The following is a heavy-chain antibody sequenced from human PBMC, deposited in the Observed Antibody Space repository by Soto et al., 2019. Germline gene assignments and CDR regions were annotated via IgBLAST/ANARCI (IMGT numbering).Heavy chain of an antibody. Sequence: ETLSLTCSVSGDSISNSRFYWAWIRQPPGEGPEWIGSIYHTGNAYYNPSFKSRVTISVDTSKNQFSLKLTSVTAADAALYYCARDFFDSSDYTTNWFDPWGQGTLVTVSS. V-gene: IGHV4-39*01. J-gene: IGHJ5*02. CDR2: IYHTGNA. D-gene: IGHD3-22*01. CDR1: GDSISNSRFY. CDR3: ARDFFDSSDYTTNWFDP.